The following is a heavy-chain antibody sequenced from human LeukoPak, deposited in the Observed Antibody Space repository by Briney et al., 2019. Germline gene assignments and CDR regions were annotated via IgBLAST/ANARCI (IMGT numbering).Heavy chain of an antibody. CDR3: ARVIGSGSIYFDY. CDR1: GGSIXXXX. D-gene: IGHD3-10*01. Sequence: SETLSLXXXVSGGSIXXXXXXXIRQPXGXXXXXIGYIXDXXXNXYXXXXXXXXXXXVDTSKSQVSLKLTSVTAADTAIYYCARVIGSGSIYFDYWGQGTLVTVSS. V-gene: IGHV4-59*01. CDR2: IXDXXXN. J-gene: IGHJ4*02.